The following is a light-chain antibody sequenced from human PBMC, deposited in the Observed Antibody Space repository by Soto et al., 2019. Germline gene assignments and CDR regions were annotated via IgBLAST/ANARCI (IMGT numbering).Light chain of an antibody. Sequence: QSVLTQPASASGSPGQSITISCTGTSSDVGGYNYVSWYQQHPGKAPKLLIYDVTNRPSGLSNRFSGSKSGNTASLTISGLQAEDEADYYCNSYTNRYTCVFGAGTKVTVL. CDR2: DVT. CDR1: SSDVGGYNY. J-gene: IGLJ3*02. CDR3: NSYTNRYTCV. V-gene: IGLV2-14*03.